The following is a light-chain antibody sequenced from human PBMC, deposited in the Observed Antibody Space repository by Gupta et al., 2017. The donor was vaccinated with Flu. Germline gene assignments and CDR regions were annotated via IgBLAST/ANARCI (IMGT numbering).Light chain of an antibody. V-gene: IGLV4-69*01. CDR1: SGHVKDA. Sequence: QFVLTQSPSASASLGASINLTCTLNSGHVKDAIAWHQQRRGKGPQYLMRLNSDGSHHKGDGVPDRFSGSSSGAERYLTISSLRSEDEADYYCQTWTTGIVSFGGGTRLTVL. CDR3: QTWTTGIVS. J-gene: IGLJ2*01. CDR2: LNSDGSH.